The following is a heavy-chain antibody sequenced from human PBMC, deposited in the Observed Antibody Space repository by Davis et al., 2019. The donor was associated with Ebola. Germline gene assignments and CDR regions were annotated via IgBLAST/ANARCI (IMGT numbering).Heavy chain of an antibody. CDR1: GYTFTGYY. Sequence: ASVKVSCKASGYTFTGYYMHWVRQAPGQGLEWMGWINPNSGGTNYAQKFQGWVTMTRDTSISTAYMELSRLRSDDTAVYYCARGRELLRGYFDYWGQGTLVTVSS. CDR3: ARGRELLRGYFDY. V-gene: IGHV1-2*04. D-gene: IGHD1-26*01. CDR2: INPNSGGT. J-gene: IGHJ4*02.